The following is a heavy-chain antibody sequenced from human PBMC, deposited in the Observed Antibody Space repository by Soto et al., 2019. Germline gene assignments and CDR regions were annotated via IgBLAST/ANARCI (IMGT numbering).Heavy chain of an antibody. CDR1: GGSISSGGYY. CDR3: VTYSSVVVAAMYRRYYMDV. J-gene: IGHJ6*03. D-gene: IGHD2-15*01. Sequence: SETLSLTCTVSGGSISSGGYYWSWIRQHPGKGLEWIGYIYYSGSTYYNPSLKSRVTISVDTTKNQFTLKLSSVTVADTAVYYFVTYSSVVVAAMYRRYYMDVWGKGTTVTVSS. CDR2: IYYSGST. V-gene: IGHV4-31*03.